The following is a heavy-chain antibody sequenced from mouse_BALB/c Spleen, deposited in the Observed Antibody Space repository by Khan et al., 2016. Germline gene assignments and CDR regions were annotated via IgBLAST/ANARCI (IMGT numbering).Heavy chain of an antibody. CDR3: ATYDGYYFDY. D-gene: IGHD2-14*01. Sequence: EVQLQESGPSLVKPSQTLSLTCSVTGDSIPSGYWNWIRKFPGNQLEYMGYISYSGSTYYNPSLTSRIYITRDTSTNQYYLQLNSGTTEDTARYYCATYDGYYFDYWGQGTTLTVSS. CDR2: ISYSGST. CDR1: GDSIPSGY. J-gene: IGHJ2*01. V-gene: IGHV3-8*02.